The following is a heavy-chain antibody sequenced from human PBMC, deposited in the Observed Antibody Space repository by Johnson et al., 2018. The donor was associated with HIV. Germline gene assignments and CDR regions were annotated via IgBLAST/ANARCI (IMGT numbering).Heavy chain of an antibody. V-gene: IGHV3-30*04. Sequence: VQLVESGVGVVQPGRSLRLSCAASGFTFSSYAMHWVRQAPGKGLEWVVIISYDGSNKYYADSVKGRFTISRDNSKNTVYLQMNSLRTEDTAVYYCARSLGGELSLYTYGSDVFDIWGQGTMVTVSS. CDR1: GFTFSSYA. CDR2: ISYDGSNK. J-gene: IGHJ3*02. D-gene: IGHD3-16*02. CDR3: ARSLGGELSLYTYGSDVFDI.